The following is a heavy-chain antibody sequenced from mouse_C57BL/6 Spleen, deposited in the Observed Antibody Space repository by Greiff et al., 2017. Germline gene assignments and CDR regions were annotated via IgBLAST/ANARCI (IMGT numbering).Heavy chain of an antibody. J-gene: IGHJ1*03. Sequence: VQLQQSGPELVKPGASVKISCKASGYSFTGYYMNWVKQSPEKSLEWIGEINPSTGGTTYNQKFKAKATLTVDKSSSTAYMQLKSLTSEDSAVYYCARTLYGSVYFDVWGTGTTVTVSS. D-gene: IGHD1-1*01. CDR1: GYSFTGYY. CDR2: INPSTGGT. CDR3: ARTLYGSVYFDV. V-gene: IGHV1-42*01.